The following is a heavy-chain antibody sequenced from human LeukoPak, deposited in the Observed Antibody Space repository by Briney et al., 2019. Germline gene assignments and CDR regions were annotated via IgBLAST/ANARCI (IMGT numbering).Heavy chain of an antibody. CDR2: ISHEGSNQ. J-gene: IGHJ4*02. CDR1: GFTFNIYG. Sequence: GRSLRLSCVASGFTFNIYGMHWVRQAPGKGLEWVAVISHEGSNQYYADSVKGRFTISRDNSKNTVFLQMNSLRAGDTAVYFCAKELSSGLPENWGQGTLVTVSS. V-gene: IGHV3-30*18. CDR3: AKELSSGLPEN. D-gene: IGHD6-19*01.